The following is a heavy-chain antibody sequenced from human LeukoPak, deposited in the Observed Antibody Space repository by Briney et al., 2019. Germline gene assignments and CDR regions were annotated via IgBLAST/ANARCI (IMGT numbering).Heavy chain of an antibody. Sequence: GGSLRLSCTSSGFPFIEYSMNWVRQVPGKGLEWIAYIGIDSGNTKYADSVRGRFTISADKTKNSLYLQMNSLRVDDTAVYYCARDHNYAFDNWGQGTLVSVAS. CDR3: ARDHNYAFDN. J-gene: IGHJ4*02. D-gene: IGHD1-1*01. V-gene: IGHV3-48*01. CDR1: GFPFIEYS. CDR2: IGIDSGNT.